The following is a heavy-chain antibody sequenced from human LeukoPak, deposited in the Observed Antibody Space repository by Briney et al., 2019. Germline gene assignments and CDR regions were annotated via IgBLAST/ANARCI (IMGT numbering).Heavy chain of an antibody. CDR3: AKIGSGYYYYMDV. V-gene: IGHV3-23*01. D-gene: IGHD3-3*01. Sequence: GGSLRLSCAASGFTFSSYGMSWVRQAPGKGLEWVSAISGSGGSTYYADSVKGRFTISRDNSKNTLYLQMNSLRAEDTAVYYCAKIGSGYYYYMDVWGKGTTVTVSS. CDR1: GFTFSSYG. J-gene: IGHJ6*03. CDR2: ISGSGGST.